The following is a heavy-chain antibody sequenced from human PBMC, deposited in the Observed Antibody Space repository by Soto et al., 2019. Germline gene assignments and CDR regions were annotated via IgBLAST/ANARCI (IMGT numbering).Heavy chain of an antibody. J-gene: IGHJ4*02. CDR1: GWSLSGYY. D-gene: IGHD1-26*01. CDR2: FIHSGNS. Sequence: QVQLQQWGAGLLKPSETLSLTCAVYGWSLSGYYWSWIRQPPGKPLEWIGEFIHSGNSSYNPSLKSRVTISVDTSKNQLFLNLSSVTAADTAMYYCARHHVRGRTILGAAEFWGQGTLVTVSS. CDR3: ARHHVRGRTILGAAEF. V-gene: IGHV4-34*12.